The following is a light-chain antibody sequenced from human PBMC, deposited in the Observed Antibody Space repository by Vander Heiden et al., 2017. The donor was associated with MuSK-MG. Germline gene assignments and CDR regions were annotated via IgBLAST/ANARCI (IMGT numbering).Light chain of an antibody. J-gene: IGLJ3*02. V-gene: IGLV2-14*03. CDR3: SSYTSSSTLE. Sequence: QSALTQPASVSGSPGQSLTISCTGTSSDVGAYNYVSWYHPHPGKAPKLMIYDVSNRPSGVSNRFSGSKSGNTASLTISGLQAEDEADYYCSSYTSSSTLEFGGGTKLTVL. CDR2: DVS. CDR1: SSDVGAYNY.